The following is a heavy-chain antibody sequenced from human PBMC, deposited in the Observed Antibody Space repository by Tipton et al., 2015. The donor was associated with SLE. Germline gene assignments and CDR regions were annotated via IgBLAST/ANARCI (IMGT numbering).Heavy chain of an antibody. V-gene: IGHV4-39*07. CDR1: GGSISSYY. D-gene: IGHD6-13*01. CDR2: IYYSGST. Sequence: TLSLTCTVSGGSISSYYWGWIRQPPGKGLEWIGSIYYSGSTYYNPSLKSRVTISVDTSKNQFSLKLSSVTAADTAVYYCARGRAGGSSSTDFQHWGQGTLVTVSS. J-gene: IGHJ1*01. CDR3: ARGRAGGSSSTDFQH.